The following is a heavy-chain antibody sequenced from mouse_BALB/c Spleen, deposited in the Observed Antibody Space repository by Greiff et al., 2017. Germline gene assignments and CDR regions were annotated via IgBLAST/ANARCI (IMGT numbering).Heavy chain of an antibody. Sequence: VQLKESGPSLVKPSQTLSLTCSVTGDSITSGYWNWIRKFPGNKLEYMGYISYSGSTYYNPSLKSRISITRDTSKNQYYLQLNSVTTEDTATYYCARWDYDYDGGAWFAYWGQGTLVTVSA. V-gene: IGHV3-8*02. CDR2: ISYSGST. CDR3: ARWDYDYDGGAWFAY. D-gene: IGHD2-4*01. J-gene: IGHJ3*01. CDR1: GDSITSGY.